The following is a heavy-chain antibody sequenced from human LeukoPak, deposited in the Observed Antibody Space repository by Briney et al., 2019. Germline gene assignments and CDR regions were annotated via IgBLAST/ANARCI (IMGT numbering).Heavy chain of an antibody. CDR1: GGSISSSSYY. D-gene: IGHD6-19*01. V-gene: IGHV4-39*01. Sequence: PSETLSLTCTVSGGSISSSSYYWGWIRQPPGKGLEWIGSIYYSGSTYYNPSLKSRVTISVDTSKNQFSLKLSSVTAADTAVYYCARHVNCSSGWYIPEYYFDYWGQGTLVTVSS. CDR2: IYYSGST. J-gene: IGHJ4*02. CDR3: ARHVNCSSGWYIPEYYFDY.